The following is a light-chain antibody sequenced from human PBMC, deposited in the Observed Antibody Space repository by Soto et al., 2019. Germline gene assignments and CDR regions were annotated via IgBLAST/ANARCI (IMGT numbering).Light chain of an antibody. Sequence: QSALTQPPSASGSPGQSVTISCTGTSSDVGGYNYVSWYQQHPGKAPKLMIYAVSKRPSGVPDRFSGSKSGNTASLNVSGLQAEDEADYYCSSYAGSNNLRVFGGGTKVTV. CDR3: SSYAGSNNLRV. J-gene: IGLJ2*01. CDR2: AVS. CDR1: SSDVGGYNY. V-gene: IGLV2-8*01.